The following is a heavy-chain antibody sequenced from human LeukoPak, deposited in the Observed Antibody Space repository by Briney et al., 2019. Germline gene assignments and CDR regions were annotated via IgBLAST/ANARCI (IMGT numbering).Heavy chain of an antibody. J-gene: IGHJ6*02. CDR1: GFTFTTHG. Sequence: GASVKVSCKASGFTFTTHGISWVRQAPGQGLEWMGWISTYNGNTNTDYAQKLQGRVTMTTDTSTSTAYMELRSLRSDDTAVYYCARETRRLYYEDYYGMDVWGQGTTVTVSS. CDR3: ARETRRLYYEDYYGMDV. CDR2: ISTYNGNT. V-gene: IGHV1-18*01. D-gene: IGHD3-16*01.